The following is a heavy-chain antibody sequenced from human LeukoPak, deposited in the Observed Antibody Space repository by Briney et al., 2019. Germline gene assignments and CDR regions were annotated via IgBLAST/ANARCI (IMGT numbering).Heavy chain of an antibody. J-gene: IGHJ4*02. D-gene: IGHD3-10*01. Sequence: GGSLRLYRVGSGFTFSSYSLNWVRPAPGKRLEWVSYISSSSSSIYYADSVKGRFTISRDNAKNSLYLQMNTVRAEDTAVYYCARDRVWYYGSGGSLDYWGQGTLVTVSS. CDR2: ISSSSSSI. CDR1: GFTFSSYS. CDR3: ARDRVWYYGSGGSLDY. V-gene: IGHV3-48*01.